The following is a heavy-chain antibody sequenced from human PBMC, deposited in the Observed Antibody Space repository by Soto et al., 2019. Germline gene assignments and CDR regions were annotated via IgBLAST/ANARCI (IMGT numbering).Heavy chain of an antibody. CDR3: ARAIGYYYDSSGYYFGTPKFDY. CDR2: IYYSGST. V-gene: IGHV4-31*03. CDR1: GGSISSGGYY. J-gene: IGHJ4*02. D-gene: IGHD3-22*01. Sequence: PSETLSLTCTVSGGSISSGGYYWSWIRQHPGKGLEWIGYIYYSGSTYYNPSLKSRVTISVDTSKNQFSLKLSSVTAADTAVYYCARAIGYYYDSSGYYFGTPKFDYWGQGTLVTVSS.